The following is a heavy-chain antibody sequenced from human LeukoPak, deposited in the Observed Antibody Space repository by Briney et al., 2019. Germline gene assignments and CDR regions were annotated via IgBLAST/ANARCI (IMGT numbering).Heavy chain of an antibody. V-gene: IGHV3-7*01. CDR2: IKQDESEK. J-gene: IGHJ6*03. Sequence: GGSLTLSCAASGFTFSSYCMIWVRHSPGKGVVWVANIKQDESEKYYVDSVKGRFTIARDNSKNQLYRQMNSLRAEDTAVYYCATLPRYCTNGVCSDYYYYMDVWGKGTTVSVSS. CDR1: GFTFSSYC. CDR3: ATLPRYCTNGVCSDYYYYMDV. D-gene: IGHD2-8*01.